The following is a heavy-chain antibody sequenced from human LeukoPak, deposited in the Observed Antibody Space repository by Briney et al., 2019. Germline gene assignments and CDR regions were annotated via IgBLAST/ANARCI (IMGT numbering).Heavy chain of an antibody. Sequence: PGGSLRLSCAASGFTFSSYWMSWVRQAPGKGLEWVANIKQDGSEKYYVDSVKGRFTISRDNAKNSLYLRMNSLRAEDTAVYYCARVELGIGYYYGMDVWGQGTTVTVSS. D-gene: IGHD7-27*01. V-gene: IGHV3-7*04. J-gene: IGHJ6*02. CDR3: ARVELGIGYYYGMDV. CDR1: GFTFSSYW. CDR2: IKQDGSEK.